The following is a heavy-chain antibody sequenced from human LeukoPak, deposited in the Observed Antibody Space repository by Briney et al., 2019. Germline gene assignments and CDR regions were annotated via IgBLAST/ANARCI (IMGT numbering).Heavy chain of an antibody. CDR1: GGSISSYY. V-gene: IGHV4-4*09. CDR3: ARHDYSNYGSWWFDP. J-gene: IGHJ5*02. Sequence: SETLSLTCTVSGGSISSYYWSWIRQPPGKGLEWIGYIYTSGSTNYNPSLKSRVTISVGTSKNQFSLKLSSVTAADTAVYYCARHDYSNYGSWWFDPWGQGTLVTVSS. CDR2: IYTSGST. D-gene: IGHD4-11*01.